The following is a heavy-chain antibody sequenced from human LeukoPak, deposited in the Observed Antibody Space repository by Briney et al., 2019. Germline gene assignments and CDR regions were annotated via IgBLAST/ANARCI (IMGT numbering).Heavy chain of an antibody. V-gene: IGHV1-2*02. CDR2: INPNSGGT. Sequence: ASVKVSCKASGYTFTGYYVHWVRQAPGQGLEWMGWINPNSGGTNYAQKFQGRVTMTRDTSISTAYMELSRLRSDDTAVYYCARESLSGWYVKYYYYMDVWGKGTTVTISS. CDR3: ARESLSGWYVKYYYYMDV. CDR1: GYTFTGYY. J-gene: IGHJ6*03. D-gene: IGHD6-19*01.